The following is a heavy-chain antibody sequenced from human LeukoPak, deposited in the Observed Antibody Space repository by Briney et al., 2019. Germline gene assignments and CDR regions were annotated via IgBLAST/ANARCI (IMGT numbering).Heavy chain of an antibody. CDR3: ARGERVLRCFDWLFAPFDY. CDR1: GGSISSGGYY. Sequence: SETLSLTCTVSGGSISSGGYYWSWIRQPPGKGLEWIGYIYHSGSTYYNPSLKSRVTISVDTSKNQFSLKLSSVTAADTAVYYCARGERVLRCFDWLFAPFDYWGQGTLVTVSS. J-gene: IGHJ4*02. CDR2: IYHSGST. V-gene: IGHV4-30-2*01. D-gene: IGHD3-9*01.